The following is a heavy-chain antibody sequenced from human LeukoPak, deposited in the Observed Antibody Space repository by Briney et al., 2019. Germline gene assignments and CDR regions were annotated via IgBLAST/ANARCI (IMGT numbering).Heavy chain of an antibody. J-gene: IGHJ4*02. CDR1: GFTFSRYA. V-gene: IGHV3-64D*06. CDR3: AKDGSGSYYTYYFDY. Sequence: GGSLRLSCSASGFTFSRYAMHWVRQAPGKGLEYVSAISSNGGSTYYADSVKGRFTISRDNSKNTLYLQMSSLRAEDTAVYYCAKDGSGSYYTYYFDYWGQGTLVTVSS. D-gene: IGHD3-10*01. CDR2: ISSNGGST.